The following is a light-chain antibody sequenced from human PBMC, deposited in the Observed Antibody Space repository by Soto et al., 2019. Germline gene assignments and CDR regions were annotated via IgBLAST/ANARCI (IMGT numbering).Light chain of an antibody. Sequence: DIQMTQSPSAMSASVGDRVTITCRASQGISSYLTWFQQKPGKVPTRLIYAASSLQSGVPSRFSGSGSGTEFTLTISSLQPEDFATYYCLQPNSYPFTFGGGTKVEIK. CDR2: AAS. V-gene: IGKV1-17*03. J-gene: IGKJ4*01. CDR3: LQPNSYPFT. CDR1: QGISSY.